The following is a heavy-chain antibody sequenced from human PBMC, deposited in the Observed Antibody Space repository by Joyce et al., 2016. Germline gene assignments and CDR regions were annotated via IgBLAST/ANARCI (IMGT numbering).Heavy chain of an antibody. CDR3: ARNYDFWSGSPFDP. Sequence: EMQLVESGGGLVKPGGSLRLSCTGSGFTFKSYTMNWVRQAPGKGLEWLSSISSKSGYISDVDSVRGRLTISRDNAKNSLYLQMNTLRVEDTAVYYCARNYDFWSGSPFDPWGQGTQVTVSS. J-gene: IGHJ5*02. D-gene: IGHD3-3*01. V-gene: IGHV3-21*01. CDR1: GFTFKSYT. CDR2: ISSKSGYI.